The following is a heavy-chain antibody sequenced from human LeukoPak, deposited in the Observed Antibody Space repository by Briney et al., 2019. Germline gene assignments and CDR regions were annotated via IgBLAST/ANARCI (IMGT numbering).Heavy chain of an antibody. CDR3: ANLYGDYVAY. CDR1: GFTFSNSW. Sequence: PGGSLRLSCAASGFTFSNSWMHWVRQAPGKGLVWVSRINTDGSRTSYADSVKGRFTISRDNAKNTLYLQMSSLRAEDTAVYYCANLYGDYVAYWGQGTLVTVSS. CDR2: INTDGSRT. D-gene: IGHD4-17*01. V-gene: IGHV3-74*01. J-gene: IGHJ4*02.